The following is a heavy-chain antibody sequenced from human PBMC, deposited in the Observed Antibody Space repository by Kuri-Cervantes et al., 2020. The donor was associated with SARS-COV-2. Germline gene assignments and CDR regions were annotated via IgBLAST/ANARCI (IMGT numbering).Heavy chain of an antibody. CDR3: ARDGKYCSSTSCPTLSSGDYYYYYMDV. J-gene: IGHJ6*03. Sequence: GESLKISCAASGFTFSDYYMSWIRQAPGKGLEWVSSISGGSTYYADSRKGRFTISRDNSKNTLHLQMNSLRAEDTAVYYCARDGKYCSSTSCPTLSSGDYYYYYMDVWGKGTTVTVSS. D-gene: IGHD2-2*01. V-gene: IGHV3-38-3*01. CDR2: ISGGST. CDR1: GFTFSDYY.